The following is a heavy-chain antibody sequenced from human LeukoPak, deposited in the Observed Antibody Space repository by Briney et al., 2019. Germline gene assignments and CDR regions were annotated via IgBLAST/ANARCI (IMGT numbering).Heavy chain of an antibody. CDR3: ARVSSIFRNFDY. CDR2: INPNSGGT. J-gene: IGHJ4*02. V-gene: IGHV1-2*02. D-gene: IGHD2/OR15-2a*01. CDR1: GYTFTGYD. Sequence: ASVKVSCKASGYTFTGYDIHWVRQAPGQGLEWMGWINPNSGGTNYAQKFQGRVTMTRDTSISTAYMELSRLRSDDTALYYCARVSSIFRNFDYWGQGTLVTVS.